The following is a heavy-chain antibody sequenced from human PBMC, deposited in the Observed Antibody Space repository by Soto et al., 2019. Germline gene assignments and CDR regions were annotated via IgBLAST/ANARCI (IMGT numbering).Heavy chain of an antibody. Sequence: PGGSLRLSCAASGFSFTSYAMHWVRQASGKGLEWVSSMSGSGGGTYYADSVKGRFTISRDNSKNTLFLQMNRLRAEDTALYYCAGAYCSGTTCYGLYGMDVWGQGTTVTVSS. J-gene: IGHJ6*01. CDR2: MSGSGGGT. D-gene: IGHD2-2*01. V-gene: IGHV3-23*01. CDR3: AGAYCSGTTCYGLYGMDV. CDR1: GFSFTSYA.